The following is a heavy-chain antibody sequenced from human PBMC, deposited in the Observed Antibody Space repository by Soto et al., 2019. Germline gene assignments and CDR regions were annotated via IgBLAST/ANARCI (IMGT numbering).Heavy chain of an antibody. Sequence: EVQLVESGGGLVQPGGSLRLSCAASGFTVSSNYMSWVRQAPGKGLEWVSVIYSGGSTYYADSVKGRFTISRDNSKNTLYLQMNSLRAEDTAVYYCARDRSVTASSHFDYWGQGTLVTVSS. CDR1: GFTVSSNY. J-gene: IGHJ4*02. CDR2: IYSGGST. V-gene: IGHV3-66*01. CDR3: ARDRSVTASSHFDY. D-gene: IGHD2-21*02.